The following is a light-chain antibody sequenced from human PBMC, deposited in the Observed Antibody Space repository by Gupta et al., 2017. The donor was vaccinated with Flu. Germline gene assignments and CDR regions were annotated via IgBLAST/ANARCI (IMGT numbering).Light chain of an antibody. V-gene: IGKV1-39*01. J-gene: IGKJ2*01. CDR2: AAS. CDR3: QQSYSTPPVYT. CDR1: QSISSY. Sequence: RVTITCRASQSISSYLNWYQQKPGKAPKLLIYAASSLQSGVPSRFSGSGSGTHFTFTISSLQPEDFATYYCQQSYSTPPVYTFGQGTKLEIK.